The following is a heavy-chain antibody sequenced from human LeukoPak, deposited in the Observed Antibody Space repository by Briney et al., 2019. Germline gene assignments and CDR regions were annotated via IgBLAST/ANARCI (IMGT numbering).Heavy chain of an antibody. Sequence: GGSLRLSCVASGFTFSSYAMHWVRLAPGKGLEWVSAISDSSTGTYYADSVRGRFTVSRDNSKNTLYLQMNSLRAKDTAVYYCAKDPRSLGVCTSASCPYFDYWGQGALVTVSS. V-gene: IGHV3-23*01. CDR2: ISDSSTGT. CDR3: AKDPRSLGVCTSASCPYFDY. D-gene: IGHD2-2*01. J-gene: IGHJ4*02. CDR1: GFTFSSYA.